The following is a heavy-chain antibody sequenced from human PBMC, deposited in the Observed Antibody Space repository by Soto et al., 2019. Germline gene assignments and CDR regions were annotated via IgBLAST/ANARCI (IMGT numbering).Heavy chain of an antibody. J-gene: IGHJ4*02. CDR2: ISSSSSYT. V-gene: IGHV3-11*05. D-gene: IGHD3-10*01. Sequence: GGSLRLSCAASGFIFRDWFMSWIRQAPGKGLEWVSYISSSSSYTNYADSVKGRFTISRDNAKNSLYLQMNSLRAEDTAVYYCARVVHYYGSGSYYGPYFDYWGQGTLVTVSS. CDR1: GFIFRDWF. CDR3: ARVVHYYGSGSYYGPYFDY.